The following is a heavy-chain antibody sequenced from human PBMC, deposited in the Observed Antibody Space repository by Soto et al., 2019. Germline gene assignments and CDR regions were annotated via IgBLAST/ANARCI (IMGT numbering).Heavy chain of an antibody. Sequence: SGTLSLTCNVSGGSVTNSSYYWGWIRQCPGKGLEWIGSVYYRGRSYSKSSVKSRVTISVDTSKNRFSLSLNSVTASDTAVYLCVSQRTTVPTQAYFDYWGPGALVTVSS. V-gene: IGHV4-39*01. CDR1: GGSVTNSSYY. J-gene: IGHJ4*02. CDR2: VYYRGRS. CDR3: VSQRTTVPTQAYFDY. D-gene: IGHD4-17*01.